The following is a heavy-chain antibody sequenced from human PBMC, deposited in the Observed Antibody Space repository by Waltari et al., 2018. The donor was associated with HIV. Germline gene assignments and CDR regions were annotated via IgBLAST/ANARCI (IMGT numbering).Heavy chain of an antibody. CDR2: ITWNSGRT. D-gene: IGHD2-15*01. J-gene: IGHJ6*02. CDR3: AKSDIDYGMDV. Sequence: EVQLVESGGGLVQPGRSLGLSCDDYGFTFEVYAMHWVRQVPGKGLEWVSGITWNSGRTGYADSVKGRFIISRDNAKNSLYLQMNSLRVEDTALYYCAKSDIDYGMDVWGQGTTVTVSS. V-gene: IGHV3-9*01. CDR1: GFTFEVYA.